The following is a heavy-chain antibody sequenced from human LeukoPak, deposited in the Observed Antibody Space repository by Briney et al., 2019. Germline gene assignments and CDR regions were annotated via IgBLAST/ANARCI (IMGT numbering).Heavy chain of an antibody. V-gene: IGHV3-9*01. J-gene: IGHJ4*02. CDR3: AKALWFGELLSQNPLDY. CDR2: ISWNSGSI. D-gene: IGHD3-10*01. CDR1: GFTFDDYA. Sequence: PGGSLRPSCAASGFTFDDYAMHWVRQAPGKGLEWVSGISWNSGSIGYADSVKGRFTISRDNAKNSLYLKMNSLRAEDTALYYCAKALWFGELLSQNPLDYWGQGTLVTVSS.